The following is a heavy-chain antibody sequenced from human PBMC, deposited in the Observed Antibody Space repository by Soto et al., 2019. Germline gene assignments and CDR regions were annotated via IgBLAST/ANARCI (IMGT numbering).Heavy chain of an antibody. CDR1: GLTVSTNY. CDR3: ARVTTLAFDY. D-gene: IGHD3-22*01. J-gene: IGHJ4*02. V-gene: IGHV3-66*01. CDR2: IYSDGRT. Sequence: GGSLRLSCAASGLTVSTNYMSWVRQAPGKGLEWVSVIYSDGRTYHADSVKGRFTIYGDNSKNMLYLQMNSLRAEDTAVYYCARVTTLAFDYWGQGT.